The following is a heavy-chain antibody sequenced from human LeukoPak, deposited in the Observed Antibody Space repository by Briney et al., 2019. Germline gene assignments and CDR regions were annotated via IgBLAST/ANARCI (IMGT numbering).Heavy chain of an antibody. D-gene: IGHD4-17*01. CDR3: AWDYGDYCFDY. CDR1: GFTFSSYA. V-gene: IGHV3-30-3*01. CDR2: ISYDGSNK. Sequence: EGSLRLSCAASGFTFSSYAMHWVRQAPGKGLEWVAVISYDGSNKYYADSVKGRFTISRDNSKNTLYLQMNSLRAEDTAVYYCAWDYGDYCFDYWGQGTLVTVSS. J-gene: IGHJ4*02.